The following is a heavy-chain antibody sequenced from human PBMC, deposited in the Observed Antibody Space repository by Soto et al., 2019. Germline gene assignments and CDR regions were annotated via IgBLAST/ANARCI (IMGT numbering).Heavy chain of an antibody. D-gene: IGHD3-16*02. V-gene: IGHV3-21*01. CDR2: ISSSSSYI. J-gene: IGHJ4*02. CDR1: GFTFSSYS. CDR3: VPLGGVIDGDY. Sequence: EVQLVESGGGLVKPGGSLRLSCAASGFTFSSYSMNWVRQAPGKGLEWVSSISSSSSYIYYADSVKGRFTISRDNAKKSLYLQMNSLRAEDTAGYSGVPLGGVIDGDYWGQGTLVTVSS.